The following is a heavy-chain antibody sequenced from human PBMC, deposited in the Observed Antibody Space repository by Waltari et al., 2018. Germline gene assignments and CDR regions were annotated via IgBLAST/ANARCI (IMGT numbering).Heavy chain of an antibody. D-gene: IGHD2-15*01. V-gene: IGHV4-59*01. CDR2: ISYSGGT. CDR3: ARFYCSGGSCSPEDY. J-gene: IGHJ4*02. Sequence: QVQLQESGPGLVKPSETLSLTCTVSGASIRSYYWSWIRQSPEKGLEWIGYISYSGGTNYNPSLKSRVTISVDTSKNQFSLKLTSVTAADTAVYYCARFYCSGGSCSPEDYWGQGTLVTVSS. CDR1: GASIRSYY.